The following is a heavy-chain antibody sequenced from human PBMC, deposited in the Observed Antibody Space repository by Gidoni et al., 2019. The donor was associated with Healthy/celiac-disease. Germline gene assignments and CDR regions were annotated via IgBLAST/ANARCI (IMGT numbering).Heavy chain of an antibody. CDR3: ARNYYDSSGYFRYYYYGMDV. J-gene: IGHJ6*02. CDR2: IWYDGSNK. V-gene: IGHV3-33*01. D-gene: IGHD3-22*01. CDR1: GFTFSSYG. Sequence: QVQLVESGGGVVQPGRSLRLSCAASGFTFSSYGMHWVRQAPGKGLAWVAGIWYDGSNKYYADSVKGRFTISRDNSKNTLYLQMNSLRAEDTAVYYCARNYYDSSGYFRYYYYGMDVWGQGTTVTVSS.